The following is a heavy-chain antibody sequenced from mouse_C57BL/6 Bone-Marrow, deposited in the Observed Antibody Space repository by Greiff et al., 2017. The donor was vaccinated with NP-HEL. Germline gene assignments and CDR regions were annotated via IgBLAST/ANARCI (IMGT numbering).Heavy chain of an antibody. V-gene: IGHV5-6*01. CDR1: GFTFSSYG. CDR2: ISSGGSYT. Sequence: EVQGVESGGDLVKPGGSLKLSCAASGFTFSSYGMSWVRQTPDKRLEWVATISSGGSYTYYPDSVKGRFTIARDNAKNTLYLQMSSLKSDDTTMYYWARGGYYSNYLYYFDYWGQGTTLTVSS. J-gene: IGHJ2*01. D-gene: IGHD2-5*01. CDR3: ARGGYYSNYLYYFDY.